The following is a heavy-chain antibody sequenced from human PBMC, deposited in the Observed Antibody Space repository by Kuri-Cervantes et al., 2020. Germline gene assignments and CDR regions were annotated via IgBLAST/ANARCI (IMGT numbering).Heavy chain of an antibody. D-gene: IGHD2-15*01. CDR3: AKDCCSGGSWVDAFDI. CDR1: GFTFSNYD. CDR2: IGTAGDT. J-gene: IGHJ3*02. V-gene: IGHV3-13*01. Sequence: ETLSLTCAASGFTFSNYDIHWVRQATGKGLEWVSSIGTAGDTYYPGSVKGRFTISGENAKNSLYLQMNSLRAGDTAVYYCAKDCCSGGSWVDAFDIWGQGTMVTVSS.